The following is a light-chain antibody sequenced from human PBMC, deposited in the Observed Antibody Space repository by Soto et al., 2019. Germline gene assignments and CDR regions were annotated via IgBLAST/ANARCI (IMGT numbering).Light chain of an antibody. Sequence: DIQMTQSPSTLSASVGDRVTITCRASQSISSWLAWYQQKPGKAPQLLIYDASTLKGGVPSRFSGSGSGTEVTLTISSLQPDDFATYYCQQYNFYWTFGQGTEVEIK. CDR1: QSISSW. J-gene: IGKJ1*01. CDR3: QQYNFYWT. CDR2: DAS. V-gene: IGKV1-5*01.